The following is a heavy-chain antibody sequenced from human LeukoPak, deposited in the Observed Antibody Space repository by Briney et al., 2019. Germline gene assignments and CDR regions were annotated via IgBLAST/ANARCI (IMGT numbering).Heavy chain of an antibody. D-gene: IGHD3-3*01. CDR1: GFTFSSYD. V-gene: IGHV3-13*01. CDR3: ARVPGGERSLEWFYGMDV. J-gene: IGHJ6*02. Sequence: GGSLRLSCAASGFTFSSYDMHWVRQATGKGLEWVSAIGTAGDTYYPGSVKGRFTISRENAKNSLYLQMNSLRAEDTAVYYCARVPGGERSLEWFYGMDVWGQGTTVTVSS. CDR2: IGTAGDT.